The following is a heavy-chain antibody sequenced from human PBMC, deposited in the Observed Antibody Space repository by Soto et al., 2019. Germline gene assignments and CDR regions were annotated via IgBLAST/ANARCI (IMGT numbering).Heavy chain of an antibody. V-gene: IGHV1-3*01. Sequence: GASVKVSCKTSGYSFTKYGLHWVRQAPGQRLEWMGWINPGNGDTKYLQKFQGRVTITRDTSATTAYMELSSLRSEDSAVFYCARTDCSSTSCYNYYYYGMDVWGQGTTVTVSS. J-gene: IGHJ6*02. D-gene: IGHD2-2*01. CDR1: GYSFTKYG. CDR3: ARTDCSSTSCYNYYYYGMDV. CDR2: INPGNGDT.